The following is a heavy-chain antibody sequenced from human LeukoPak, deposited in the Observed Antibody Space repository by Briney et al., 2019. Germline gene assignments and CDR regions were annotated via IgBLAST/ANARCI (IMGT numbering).Heavy chain of an antibody. V-gene: IGHV4-34*01. Sequence: SETLSLTCAVYGGSLSGYYWSWIRQSSGKGREWMGESNDSGTTNFNPSLKTRFTMSVDTSKKQLSLNLRSVSAADAAVYYCLRGRGERSHYFYYYMDVWGEGTTVTVSS. CDR1: GGSLSGYY. CDR3: LRGRGERSHYFYYYMDV. D-gene: IGHD3-16*01. CDR2: SNDSGTT. J-gene: IGHJ6*03.